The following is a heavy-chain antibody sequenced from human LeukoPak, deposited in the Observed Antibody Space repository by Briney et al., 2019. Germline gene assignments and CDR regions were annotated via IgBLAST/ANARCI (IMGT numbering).Heavy chain of an antibody. Sequence: GGSLRLSCAASGFTFSSYWMSWVRQAPGKGLEWVAHINQDGSEIYYVDPLKGRFTISRDNAKNSLYLQMNSLRAEDTAVYYCARDKIVGATHLDYWGQGTPVTVSS. CDR2: INQDGSEI. J-gene: IGHJ4*02. CDR3: ARDKIVGATHLDY. CDR1: GFTFSSYW. D-gene: IGHD1-26*01. V-gene: IGHV3-7*01.